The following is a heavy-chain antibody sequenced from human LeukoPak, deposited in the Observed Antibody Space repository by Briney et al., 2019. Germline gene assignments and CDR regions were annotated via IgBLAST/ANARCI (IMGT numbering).Heavy chain of an antibody. CDR1: GGSFSGYY. V-gene: IGHV4-34*01. CDR2: INHSGST. CDR3: ARGLVEMATIPPESPYYFDY. D-gene: IGHD5-24*01. Sequence: SETLSLTCAVYGGSFSGYYWSWIRQPPGKGPEWIGEINHSGSTNYNPSLKSRVTISVDTSKNQFSLKLSSVTAADTAVYYCARGLVEMATIPPESPYYFDYWGQGTLVTVSS. J-gene: IGHJ4*02.